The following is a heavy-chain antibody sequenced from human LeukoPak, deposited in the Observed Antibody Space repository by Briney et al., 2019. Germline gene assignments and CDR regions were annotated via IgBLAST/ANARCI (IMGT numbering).Heavy chain of an antibody. CDR2: ISSSGSTI. Sequence: GGSLRLSCAASGFTFSSYEMNWVRQAPGKGLEWVSYISSSGSTIYYADSVKGRFTISRDNAKNSLYLQMNSLRAEDTAVYYCAKEILGAPSDWGQGTLVTVSS. CDR3: AKEILGAPSD. CDR1: GFTFSSYE. D-gene: IGHD2/OR15-2a*01. J-gene: IGHJ4*02. V-gene: IGHV3-48*03.